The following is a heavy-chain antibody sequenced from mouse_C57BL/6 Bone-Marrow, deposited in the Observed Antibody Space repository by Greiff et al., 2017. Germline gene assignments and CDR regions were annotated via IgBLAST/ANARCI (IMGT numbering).Heavy chain of an antibody. CDR1: GYAFSSSW. CDR2: IYPGDGDT. V-gene: IGHV1-82*01. D-gene: IGHD1-1*01. Sequence: VQLQQSGPELVKPGASVKISCKASGYAFSSSWMNWVKQRPGKGLEWIGRIYPGDGDTNYNGKFKGKATLTADKSSSTAYMQLSSLTSEDSAVYFCARRGVVGYFDDWGQGTTLTVSS. CDR3: ARRGVVGYFDD. J-gene: IGHJ2*01.